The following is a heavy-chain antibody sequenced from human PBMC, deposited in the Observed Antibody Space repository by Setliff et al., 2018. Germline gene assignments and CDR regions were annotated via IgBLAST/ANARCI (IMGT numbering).Heavy chain of an antibody. V-gene: IGHV4-39*01. CDR2: VYYSGTT. CDR1: VDSISSSTYY. D-gene: IGHD6-19*01. Sequence: SETLSLTCTVSVDSISSSTYYWGWIRQPPGKGLEWIGSVYYSGTTKYNPSLGSRVTISVDASKNQFSLKLSSVTATDTAVYYCARHKTGAVGTGEHFQHWGQGTLVTVSS. J-gene: IGHJ1*01. CDR3: ARHKTGAVGTGEHFQH.